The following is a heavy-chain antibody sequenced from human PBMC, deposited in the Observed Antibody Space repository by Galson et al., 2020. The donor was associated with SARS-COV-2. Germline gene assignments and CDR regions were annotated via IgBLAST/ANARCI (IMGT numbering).Heavy chain of an antibody. CDR3: AREEGCCTADIGYSGAS. Sequence: SQTLSLTCAISGDSVSRNNVAWNWIRQSPSRGLEWLGRTYYMSKWYYDYAKSVKSRITISPDTSKNQFSLQLKSVTPEDTALYYCAREEGCCTADIGYSGASWGQGTLVTVSS. D-gene: IGHD2-8*01. CDR2: TYYMSKWYY. J-gene: IGHJ5*02. V-gene: IGHV6-1*01. CDR1: GDSVSRNNVA.